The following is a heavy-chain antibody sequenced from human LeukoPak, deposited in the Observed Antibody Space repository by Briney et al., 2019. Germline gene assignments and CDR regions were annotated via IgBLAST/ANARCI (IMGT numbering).Heavy chain of an antibody. CDR1: GYSFTSYW. D-gene: IGHD3-22*01. V-gene: IGHV5-51*01. J-gene: IGHJ4*02. CDR3: ARRIYYLSSVYYYETVVYFDS. CDR2: IYPGDSDT. Sequence: GESLKISCKGSGYSFTSYWIAWVRQMPGKGLEWMGIIYPGDSDTTYSPSFQGQVAISADKSINTAYLQWSSLKASDTAMYYCARRIYYLSSVYYYETVVYFDSGGQEPLVTVSS.